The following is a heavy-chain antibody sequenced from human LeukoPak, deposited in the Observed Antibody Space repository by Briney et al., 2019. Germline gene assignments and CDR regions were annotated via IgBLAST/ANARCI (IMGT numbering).Heavy chain of an antibody. V-gene: IGHV4-59*01. CDR2: IYYSGST. CDR1: GGSISSYY. CDR3: ARVLSGLGAFDF. J-gene: IGHJ3*01. D-gene: IGHD5-12*01. Sequence: SETLSLTCTVSGGSISSYYWSWIRQPPGKGLGWIGYIYYSGSTNYNPSLKSRVTISVDTSKNQFSLKLSSVTAADTAVYYCARVLSGLGAFDFWGRGTMVTVSS.